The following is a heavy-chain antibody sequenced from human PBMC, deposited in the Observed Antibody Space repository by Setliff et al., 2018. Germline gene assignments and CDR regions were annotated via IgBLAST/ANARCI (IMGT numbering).Heavy chain of an antibody. J-gene: IGHJ5*02. CDR1: GGSISSSNW. V-gene: IGHV4-4*02. D-gene: IGHD3-16*02. Sequence: SETLSLTCTVSGGSISSSNWWSWVRQPPGKGLEWIGEIYHSGSTNYNPSLKSRVTISVDKSKNQFSLKLSSVTAADTAVYYCARALPLGFRSALIPWGQGTLVTVSS. CDR2: IYHSGST. CDR3: ARALPLGFRSALIP.